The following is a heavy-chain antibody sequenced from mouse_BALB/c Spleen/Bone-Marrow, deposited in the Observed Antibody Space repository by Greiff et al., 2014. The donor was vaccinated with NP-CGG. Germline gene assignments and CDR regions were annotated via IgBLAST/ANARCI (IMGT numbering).Heavy chain of an antibody. V-gene: IGHV1-5*01. CDR1: GYSFPSYW. Sequence: DVQLVESGTVLARPGASVKMSCKASGYSFPSYWMHWVKQRPGQGLEWIGAIYPGNSDTNYNQNFKGKAKLTAVTSANTAYMELSSLTNEDSAVYYCTRRTAVLDYWGQGTTLTVSS. D-gene: IGHD4-1*01. CDR2: IYPGNSDT. J-gene: IGHJ2*01. CDR3: TRRTAVLDY.